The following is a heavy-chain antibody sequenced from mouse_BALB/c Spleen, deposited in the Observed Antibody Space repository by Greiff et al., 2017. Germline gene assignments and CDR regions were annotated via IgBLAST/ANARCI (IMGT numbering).Heavy chain of an antibody. CDR3: ARRNGYYAMDY. CDR1: GFTFSSYY. CDR2: INSNGGST. V-gene: IGHV5-6-2*01. Sequence: EVKLMESGGGLVKLGGSLKLSCAASGFTFSSYYMSWVRQTPEKRLELVAAINSNGGSTYYPDTVKGRFTISRDNAKNTLYLQMSSLKSEDTALYYCARRNGYYAMDYWGQGTSVTVSS. J-gene: IGHJ4*01.